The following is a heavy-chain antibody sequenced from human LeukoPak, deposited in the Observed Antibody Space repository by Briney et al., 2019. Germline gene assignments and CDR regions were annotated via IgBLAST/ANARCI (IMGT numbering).Heavy chain of an antibody. Sequence: ASVKVSCKASGYTFTGYYMHWVRQAPGQGLEWMGWINPDSGDTEYSQRFQGRITLTSDTSVTTAYMELSSLRSDDTAIFYCATVASIRRFYFDFWGQGTLVTVSS. J-gene: IGHJ4*02. CDR3: ATVASIRRFYFDF. CDR2: INPDSGDT. CDR1: GYTFTGYY. V-gene: IGHV1-2*02. D-gene: IGHD3-3*01.